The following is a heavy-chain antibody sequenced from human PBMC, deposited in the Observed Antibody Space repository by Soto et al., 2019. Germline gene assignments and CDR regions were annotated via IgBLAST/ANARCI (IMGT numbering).Heavy chain of an antibody. CDR2: IYYSGST. CDR3: ARADYGDYGYFDL. J-gene: IGHJ2*01. Sequence: SETLSLTCTVSGGSISSYYLSWIRQPPGKGLEWIGYIYYSGSTNYNPSLKSRVTISVDTSKNQFSLKLSSVTAADTAVYYCARADYGDYGYFDLWGRGTLVTVSS. CDR1: GGSISSYY. D-gene: IGHD4-17*01. V-gene: IGHV4-59*01.